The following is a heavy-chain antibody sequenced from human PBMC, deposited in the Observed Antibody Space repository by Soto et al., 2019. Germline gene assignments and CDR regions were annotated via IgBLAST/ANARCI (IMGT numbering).Heavy chain of an antibody. Sequence: SETLSLTCAVYGGSFSGYYWSWIRQPPGKGLEWIGEINHSGSTNYNPSLKSRVSVSVDTSKNQFSLKVSGVSAADTAVYYCATSQKGYNWNYFDHWGQGALVTVSS. CDR2: INHSGST. V-gene: IGHV4-34*01. D-gene: IGHD1-20*01. CDR3: ATSQKGYNWNYFDH. CDR1: GGSFSGYY. J-gene: IGHJ4*02.